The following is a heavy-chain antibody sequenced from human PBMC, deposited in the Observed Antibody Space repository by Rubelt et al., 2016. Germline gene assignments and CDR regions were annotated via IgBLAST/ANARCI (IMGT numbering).Heavy chain of an antibody. D-gene: IGHD3-10*01. CDR1: GYPFTSYG. V-gene: IGHV1-18*01. CDR2: ISAYNGNT. J-gene: IGHJ5*02. Sequence: QVQLVQSGAEVKKPGASVKVSCKASGYPFTSYGISWVRQAPGQGLEWMGWISAYNGNTNYAQKRQGRVPRTTDTSTSTAYMELRSLRSDDTAVYYCARCYGSGSYGNWFDPWGQGTLVTVSS. CDR3: ARCYGSGSYGNWFDP.